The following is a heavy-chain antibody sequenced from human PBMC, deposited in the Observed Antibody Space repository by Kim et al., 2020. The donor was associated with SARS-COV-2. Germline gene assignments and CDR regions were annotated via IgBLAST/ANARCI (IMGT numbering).Heavy chain of an antibody. Sequence: SVKVSCKASGGTFSSYAISWVRQAPGQGLEWMGGIIPIFGTANYAQKFQGRVTITADESTSTAYMELSSLRSEDTAVYYCAREGVATTSLFDYWGQGTLVTVSS. D-gene: IGHD5-12*01. J-gene: IGHJ4*02. V-gene: IGHV1-69*13. CDR2: IIPIFGTA. CDR1: GGTFSSYA. CDR3: AREGVATTSLFDY.